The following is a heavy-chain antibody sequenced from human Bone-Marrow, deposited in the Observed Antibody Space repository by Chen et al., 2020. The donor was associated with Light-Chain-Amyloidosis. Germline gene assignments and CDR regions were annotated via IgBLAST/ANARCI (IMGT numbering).Heavy chain of an antibody. J-gene: IGHJ3*02. CDR3: VRHLGAWDDRDAFDI. Sequence: EVPLVESGGGLVKPGGSLRLSCAASGFTFSSYSMNWVRQTPGKGLEWVSSITTSSNYIYYADSVKGRFTISRDNAKNSLYLQMNSLGAEDTAMYYCVRHLGAWDDRDAFDIWGQGTMVTVSS. CDR2: ITTSSNYI. CDR1: GFTFSSYS. V-gene: IGHV3-21*01. D-gene: IGHD1-1*01.